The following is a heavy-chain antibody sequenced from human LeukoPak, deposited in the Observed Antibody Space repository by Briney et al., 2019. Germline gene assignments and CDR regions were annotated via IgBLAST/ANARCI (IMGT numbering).Heavy chain of an antibody. CDR3: ARWYCSSTSCYYDY. CDR2: IYSDGNT. V-gene: IGHV3-53*01. J-gene: IGHJ4*02. Sequence: GGSLRLSCAASGFTVSSNYMSWVRQAPGKGLEWVSFIYSDGNTKYADSVQGRFTISRGNSKNTLYLQMNSLRAEDTAVYYCARWYCSSTSCYYDYWGQGTLVTVSS. CDR1: GFTVSSNY. D-gene: IGHD2-2*01.